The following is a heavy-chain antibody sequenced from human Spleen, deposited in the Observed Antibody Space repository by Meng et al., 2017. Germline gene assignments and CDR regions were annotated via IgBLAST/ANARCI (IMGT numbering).Heavy chain of an antibody. D-gene: IGHD4-11*01. V-gene: IGHV4-34*01. CDR2: INHSGST. CDR1: GGSFSDCY. CDR3: ARGPTTMAHDFDY. J-gene: IGHJ4*02. Sequence: QVKLQQWGAGLLKPSETLSLTCVGSGGSFSDCYWSWIRQPPGKGLEWIGEINHSGSTNYNPSLESRATISVDTSQNNLSLKLSSVTAADSAVYYCARGPTTMAHDFDYWGQGTLVTVSS.